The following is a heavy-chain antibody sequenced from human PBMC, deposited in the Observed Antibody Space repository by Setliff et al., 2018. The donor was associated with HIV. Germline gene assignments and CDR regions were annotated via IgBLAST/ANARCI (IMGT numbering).Heavy chain of an antibody. CDR3: VRGANFYTPRKRIFDH. V-gene: IGHV4-4*02. CDR1: GGSISGSNW. J-gene: IGHJ4*02. Sequence: SETLSLTCAVSGGSISGSNWWSWVRQPPGKGLDWIGEINHSGSTNYNPSLKSRVSLSVDKSKNHFSLKLNSVTAADSAVYYCVRGANFYTPRKRIFDHWGQGVLVTVSS. D-gene: IGHD3-3*01. CDR2: INHSGST.